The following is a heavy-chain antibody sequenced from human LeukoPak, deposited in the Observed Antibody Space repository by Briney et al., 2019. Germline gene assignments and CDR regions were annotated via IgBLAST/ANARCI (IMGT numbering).Heavy chain of an antibody. CDR1: GFTFSSYG. D-gene: IGHD4-17*01. V-gene: IGHV3-33*01. CDR3: ASSYGDREKSY. J-gene: IGHJ4*02. Sequence: PGGSLRLSCAASGFTFSSYGMHWVRQAPGKGLEWVAVIWFDGSNKYYADSVKGRFTISRDNSKNTLYLQMNSLRAEDTAVYYCASSYGDREKSYWGQGTLVTVSS. CDR2: IWFDGSNK.